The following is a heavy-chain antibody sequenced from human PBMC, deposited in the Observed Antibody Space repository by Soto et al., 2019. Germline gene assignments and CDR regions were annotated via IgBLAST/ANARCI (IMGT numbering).Heavy chain of an antibody. CDR1: GGSFSGYY. CDR2: INHSGST. J-gene: IGHJ5*02. CDR3: ARGRWFDP. Sequence: SETLSLTCAVYGGSFSGYYWSWIRQPPGKGLEWIGEINHSGSTNYNPSLKSRVTISVDTSKNQFSLKLSSVTAADTAVYYCARGRWFDPWGQGTLVTVS. V-gene: IGHV4-34*01.